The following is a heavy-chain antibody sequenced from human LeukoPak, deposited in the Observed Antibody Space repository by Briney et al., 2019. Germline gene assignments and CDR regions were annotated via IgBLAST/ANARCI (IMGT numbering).Heavy chain of an antibody. V-gene: IGHV1-18*01. CDR1: GYTFTSYG. CDR3: ARSGPSTASGPKTAVGYMDV. CDR2: ISAYNGNT. J-gene: IGHJ6*03. Sequence: GASVKVSCKASGYTFTSYGISWVRQAPGQGLEWMGWISAYNGNTNYAQKLQGRVTMTTDTSTSTAYMELRSLRSDDTAVYYCARSGPSTASGPKTAVGYMDVWGKGTTVTVSS. D-gene: IGHD3-10*01.